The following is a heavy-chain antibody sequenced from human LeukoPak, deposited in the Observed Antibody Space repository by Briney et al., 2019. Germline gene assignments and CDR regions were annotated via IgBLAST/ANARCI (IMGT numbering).Heavy chain of an antibody. Sequence: PSETLSLTCTVSGGSISSYYWSWIRQPPGKGLEWIGYIYYSGSGNYNPSLKSRVTISVDTSKNQFSLKLASVSAADTAVYYCARGGTQLTFPVWGQGTLVTVSS. J-gene: IGHJ4*02. V-gene: IGHV4-59*01. CDR2: IYYSGSG. CDR1: GGSISSYY. D-gene: IGHD4/OR15-4a*01. CDR3: ARGGTQLTFPV.